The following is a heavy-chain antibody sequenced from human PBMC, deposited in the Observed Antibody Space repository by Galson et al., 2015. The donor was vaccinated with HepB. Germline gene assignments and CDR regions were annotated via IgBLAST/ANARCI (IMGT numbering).Heavy chain of an antibody. CDR3: ARALTTVTTWGSAWFDP. Sequence: SCKASGYTFTSYYMHWVRQAPGQGLEWMGIINPSGGSTSYAQKFQGRVTMTRDTSTSTVYMELSSLRSEDTAVYYCARALTTVTTWGSAWFDPWGQGTLVTVSS. D-gene: IGHD4-17*01. CDR2: INPSGGST. CDR1: GYTFTSYY. V-gene: IGHV1-46*03. J-gene: IGHJ5*02.